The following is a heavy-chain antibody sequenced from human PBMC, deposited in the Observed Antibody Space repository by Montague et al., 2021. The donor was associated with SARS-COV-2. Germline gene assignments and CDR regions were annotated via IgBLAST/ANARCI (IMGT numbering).Heavy chain of an antibody. CDR3: ARGLNVVVTAIPWYFDL. V-gene: IGHV4-34*01. CDR2: INHSGST. Sequence: SETLSLTCAVYGGSFSGYYWSWIRQPPGKGLEWIGEINHSGSTNYDPSLKSRVTISVDTSKNQFSLKLSSVTAADTAVYYCARGLNVVVTAIPWYFDLWGRGTLVTVSS. J-gene: IGHJ2*01. CDR1: GGSFSGYY. D-gene: IGHD2-21*02.